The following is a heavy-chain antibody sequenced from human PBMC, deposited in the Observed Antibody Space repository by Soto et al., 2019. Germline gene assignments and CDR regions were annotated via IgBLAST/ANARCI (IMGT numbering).Heavy chain of an antibody. CDR3: ARSRATTVAFDI. D-gene: IGHD1-1*01. Sequence: QVQLVQSGAEVKKPGSSVKVSCKASGGTFSSYAFTWVRQAPGQGLEWTGRIIPVFGTTNYAQKFQGRVTIIADESTSTAYMELSSLRSEDTAIYYCARSRATTVAFDIWGQGTLVTVSS. CDR1: GGTFSSYA. CDR2: IIPVFGTT. J-gene: IGHJ3*02. V-gene: IGHV1-69*01.